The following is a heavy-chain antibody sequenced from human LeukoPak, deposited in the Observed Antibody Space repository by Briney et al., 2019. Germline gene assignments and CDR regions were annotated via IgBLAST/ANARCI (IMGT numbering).Heavy chain of an antibody. V-gene: IGHV3-23*01. CDR3: AKDPAPYGMDV. CDR2: ITTSDGNT. J-gene: IGHJ6*02. CDR1: GFTFSSYT. Sequence: PGGSLRLSCAASGFTFSSYTMSWVRQAPGKGLEWVSTITTSDGNTYYADSVKGRFTISRDNSKNTLYLQMNSLRAEDTAVYYCAKDPAPYGMDVWGQGTTVTVSS. D-gene: IGHD6-25*01.